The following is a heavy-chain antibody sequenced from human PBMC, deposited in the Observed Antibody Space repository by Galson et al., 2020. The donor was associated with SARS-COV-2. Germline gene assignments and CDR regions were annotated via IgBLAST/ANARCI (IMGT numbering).Heavy chain of an antibody. Sequence: AGGSLRLSCAASGFTFSNAWMNWVRQAPGKGLEWVGRIKSNAARGTTDYAAPVKGRFTISRDDSKNTLYLQMNSLRTDDTTVYYCSTDFLSGRIGWLRGDCWGRGTLVTVSS. CDR1: GFTFSNAW. D-gene: IGHD5-12*01. V-gene: IGHV3-15*01. CDR3: STDFLSGRIGWLRGDC. CDR2: IKSNAARGTT. J-gene: IGHJ2*01.